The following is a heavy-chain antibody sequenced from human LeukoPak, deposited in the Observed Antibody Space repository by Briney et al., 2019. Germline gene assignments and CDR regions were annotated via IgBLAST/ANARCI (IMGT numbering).Heavy chain of an antibody. CDR2: ISYSGST. D-gene: IGHD3-16*01. CDR1: GDSISSYH. Sequence: PSETLSLTCTVSGDSISSYHWSWLRQPPGGGLEWFGYISYSGSTNYNPSLKSRVTISVDTSKNQFSLKLSSVTAADTAVYYCARVGRGDHTWGSYYFDHWGQGTLVTVSS. V-gene: IGHV4-59*01. CDR3: ARVGRGDHTWGSYYFDH. J-gene: IGHJ4*02.